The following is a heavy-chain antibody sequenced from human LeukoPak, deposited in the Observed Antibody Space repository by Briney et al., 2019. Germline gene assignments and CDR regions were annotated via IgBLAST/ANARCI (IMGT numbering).Heavy chain of an antibody. CDR3: ARNLRTYYYDSSGPIDI. Sequence: SETLSLTCIVSGGSISSSSYYWGWIRRPPGKGLEWIGTIYYSGRTNYNPSLKSRVTISVDTSKNQFSLKLSSVTAADTAVYYCARNLRTYYYDSSGPIDIWGQGTMVTVSS. CDR2: IYYSGRT. V-gene: IGHV4-39*07. J-gene: IGHJ3*02. CDR1: GGSISSSSYY. D-gene: IGHD3-22*01.